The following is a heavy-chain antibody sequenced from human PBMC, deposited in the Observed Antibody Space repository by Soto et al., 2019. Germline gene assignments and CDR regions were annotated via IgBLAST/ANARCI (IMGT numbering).Heavy chain of an antibody. V-gene: IGHV1-8*01. CDR2: MNPNTGNT. CDR3: VTTVFASSG. D-gene: IGHD3-22*01. CDR1: GYTFTSYD. Sequence: QVQLVQSGAEVKKPGASVKVSCKTSGYTFTSYDINWVRQATGQGLEWMGWMNPNTGNTGYAQNLQGRVTLTRDTSISTAYMELSSLRSQDTAVYYCVTTVFASSGWGQGTLVTVSS. J-gene: IGHJ4*02.